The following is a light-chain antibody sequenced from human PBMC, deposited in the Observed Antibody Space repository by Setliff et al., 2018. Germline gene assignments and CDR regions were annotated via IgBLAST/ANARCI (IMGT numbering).Light chain of an antibody. V-gene: IGLV2-23*02. CDR3: CSYAGSSTV. Sequence: QSVLTQPASVSGSPGQSITISCTGTRSDVGGYNYVSWYQHHPGKAPKLMVYDVSERPSGVSNRFSGSKSGNTASLTISGLQAEDEADYYCCSYAGSSTVFGGGTK. CDR1: RSDVGGYNY. J-gene: IGLJ2*01. CDR2: DVS.